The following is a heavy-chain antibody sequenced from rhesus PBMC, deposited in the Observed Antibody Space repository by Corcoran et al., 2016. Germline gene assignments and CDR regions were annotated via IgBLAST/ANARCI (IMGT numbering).Heavy chain of an antibody. CDR1: GFPFSSYG. V-gene: IGHV3S5*01. J-gene: IGHJ4*01. CDR2: ISNGGGST. CDR3: AKETVADDY. Sequence: EVQLVESGGGLVQPGGSLSLSCAASGFPFSSYGMSWVRQSPGKGLEWVSYISNGGGSTYYADSVKGRFTISRDNSKNTLSLQMNSLRAEDTAVYYCAKETVADDYWGQGVLVTVSS. D-gene: IGHD4-29*01.